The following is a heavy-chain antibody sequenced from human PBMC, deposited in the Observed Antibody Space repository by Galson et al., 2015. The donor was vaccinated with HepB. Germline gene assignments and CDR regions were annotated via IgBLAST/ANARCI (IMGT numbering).Heavy chain of an antibody. CDR2: ISPYNRYT. CDR3: ASGALVGGVGATYNKWFGP. V-gene: IGHV1-18*01. D-gene: IGHD2-15*01. J-gene: IGHJ5*02. CDR1: GYTFSSYS. Sequence: SVKVSCKASGYTFSSYSITWVRQAPGQGLEWMGCISPYNRYTNYNQKLQGRVTMTTDTSTSTAFMELRSLRSDDTAVYYCASGALVGGVGATYNKWFGPWGQGTLVTVSS.